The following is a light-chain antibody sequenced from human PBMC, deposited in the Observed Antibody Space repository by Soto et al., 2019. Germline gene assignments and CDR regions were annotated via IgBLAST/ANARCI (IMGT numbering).Light chain of an antibody. J-gene: IGLJ2*01. Sequence: QLVLTQPPSVSGAPGQRVTISCTGSSSNIGAGYDVHWYLQLPGTVPKLLMYANTNRPSGVPDRFSGSKSGASASLAITGLQAEDEADYYCQAYDSSLSGIIFGGGTKLTVL. CDR1: SSNIGAGYD. CDR3: QAYDSSLSGII. CDR2: ANT. V-gene: IGLV1-40*01.